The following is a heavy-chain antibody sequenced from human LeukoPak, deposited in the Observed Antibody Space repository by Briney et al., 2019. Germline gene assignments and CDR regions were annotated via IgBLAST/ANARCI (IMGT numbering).Heavy chain of an antibody. CDR1: GLTVSSNY. D-gene: IGHD1-26*01. J-gene: IGHJ4*02. V-gene: IGHV3-53*01. Sequence: PGGSLRLSCAASGLTVSSNYMSWVRQAPGKGLEWVSVIYSGGSTYYADSVKGRFTISRDNSKNTLYLQMNSLRAEDTAVYYCARMGATDYFDYWGQGTLVTVSS. CDR3: ARMGATDYFDY. CDR2: IYSGGST.